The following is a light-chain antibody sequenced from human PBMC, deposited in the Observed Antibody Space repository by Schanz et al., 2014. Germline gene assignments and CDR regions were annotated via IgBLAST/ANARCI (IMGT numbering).Light chain of an antibody. J-gene: IGLJ2*01. V-gene: IGLV2-14*01. CDR2: DVF. CDR1: SSDIGGYDY. Sequence: QSALTQPASMSGSPGQSITISCNGSSSDIGGYDYVSWYRQYPGKAPKLMIYDVFNRPSGVSNRFSGSKSGNTASLTISGLQAEDEADYYCSSYAGANTLVFGGGTKLTVL. CDR3: SSYAGANTLV.